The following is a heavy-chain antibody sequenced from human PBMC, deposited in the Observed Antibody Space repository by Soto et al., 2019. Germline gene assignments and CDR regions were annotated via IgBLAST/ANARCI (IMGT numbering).Heavy chain of an antibody. CDR3: ASHFTGVLVLGASPPGGDNYGWDV. Sequence: ASVKVSCKASGYTFTSYGISWVRQAPGQGLEWMGWISAYNGNTNYAQNFQGRVTITADKSTSTAYMELSSLRSDDTAVYYCASHFTGVLVLGASPPGGDNYGWDVWGQGTTVTVSS. CDR2: ISAYNGNT. CDR1: GYTFTSYG. J-gene: IGHJ6*02. D-gene: IGHD2-15*01. V-gene: IGHV1-18*01.